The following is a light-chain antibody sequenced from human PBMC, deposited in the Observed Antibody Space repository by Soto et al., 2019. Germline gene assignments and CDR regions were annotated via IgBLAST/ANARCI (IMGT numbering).Light chain of an antibody. CDR3: QQYNNWPVT. J-gene: IGKJ4*01. Sequence: ESVLTQSPGTLSLSPGERATLSCRASQSVRSIDVAWYQQKVGPTPRLLIHGASTRATGIAARFSGSGSGTEFTLTISGLQSEDFATYYCQQYNNWPVTFGGGTKGDIK. CDR1: QSVRSID. V-gene: IGKV3D-15*01. CDR2: GAS.